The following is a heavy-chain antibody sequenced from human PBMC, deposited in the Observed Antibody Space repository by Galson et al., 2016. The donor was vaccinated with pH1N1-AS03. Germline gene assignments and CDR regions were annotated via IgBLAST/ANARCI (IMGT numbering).Heavy chain of an antibody. Sequence: SLRLSCAASGFNFASYSMNWVRQEPGKGLEWVSYINSRSSSILYGDSVKGRFTISRDNAKNSLYLQMIALRDDDTAVYYCTRLTGSGPWGQGTRVTVSS. V-gene: IGHV3-48*02. CDR1: GFNFASYS. J-gene: IGHJ5*02. CDR3: TRLTGSGP. D-gene: IGHD1-1*01. CDR2: INSRSSSI.